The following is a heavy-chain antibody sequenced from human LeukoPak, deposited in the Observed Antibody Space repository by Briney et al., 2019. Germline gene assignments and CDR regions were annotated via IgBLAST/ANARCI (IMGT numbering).Heavy chain of an antibody. Sequence: GGSLRLSCAASGFTFSDYYMSWIRQAPGKGLEWVSYISSSSSYTNYADSVKGRFTISRDNAKNSLYLQMNSLRAEDTAVYYCARAIMITFGGDGNWFDPWGQGTLVTVSS. V-gene: IGHV3-11*05. D-gene: IGHD3-16*01. J-gene: IGHJ5*02. CDR2: ISSSSSYT. CDR1: GFTFSDYY. CDR3: ARAIMITFGGDGNWFDP.